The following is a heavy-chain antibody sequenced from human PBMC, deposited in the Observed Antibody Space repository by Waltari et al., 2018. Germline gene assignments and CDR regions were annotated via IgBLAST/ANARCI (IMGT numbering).Heavy chain of an antibody. V-gene: IGHV3-23*01. CDR3: AKGPRREGRSYSDDIFDV. J-gene: IGHJ3*01. CDR2: LSTTNA. D-gene: IGHD3-10*01. Sequence: EVPLLEHGGGVVQHGGSLRLSCIGSGFNFITYVTYRVTQAPGKGLEWFSGLSTTNAYYADSVKGRFTISRDNSNNALYLQMTSLRAEDTAIYYCAKGPRREGRSYSDDIFDVWGQGTMVTVSS. CDR1: GFNFITYV.